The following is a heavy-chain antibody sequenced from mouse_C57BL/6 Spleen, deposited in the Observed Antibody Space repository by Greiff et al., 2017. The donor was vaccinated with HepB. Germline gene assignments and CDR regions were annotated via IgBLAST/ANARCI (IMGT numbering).Heavy chain of an antibody. CDR2: IRLKSNNYST. CDR3: TKYRGWFAY. J-gene: IGHJ3*01. CDR1: GFTFSNYW. D-gene: IGHD2-10*02. V-gene: IGHV6-3*01. Sequence: DVKFEESGGGLVQPGGSMKLSCVASGFTFSNYWMNWVRQSPEKGLEWVAQIRLKSNNYSTHYAESVKGRFTISRDDSKSSVYLQMNNLRAEDTGIYYCTKYRGWFAYWGQGTLVTVSA.